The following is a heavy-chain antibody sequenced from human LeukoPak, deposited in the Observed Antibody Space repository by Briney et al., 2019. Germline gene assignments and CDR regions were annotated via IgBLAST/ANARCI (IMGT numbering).Heavy chain of an antibody. V-gene: IGHV4-34*01. CDR2: INHSGST. CDR3: ARRGQAGYLY. J-gene: IGHJ4*02. CDR1: GGSFSDYY. Sequence: SETLSLTCAVYGGSFSDYYWSWIRQPPGKGLEWIGEINHSGSTNYNPSLKSRVTISVDTSKNQFSLNLYSVTAADTAVYYCARRGQAGYLYWGQGTLVTVST. D-gene: IGHD3-16*02.